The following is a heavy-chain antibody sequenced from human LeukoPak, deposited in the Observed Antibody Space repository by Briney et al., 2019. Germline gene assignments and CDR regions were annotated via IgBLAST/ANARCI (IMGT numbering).Heavy chain of an antibody. V-gene: IGHV1-18*01. CDR2: ISGYNGNT. CDR1: GYIFTNFG. J-gene: IGHJ4*02. D-gene: IGHD2-21*01. Sequence: ASVKVSCKASGYIFTNFGISWVRQARGQGLEWMGWISGYNGNTKYVQKFQGRVTMTTDTSTSTAYMELRSLRSDDTAVYYCARDADIWRYGDLDYWGQGTLVTVSS. CDR3: ARDADIWRYGDLDY.